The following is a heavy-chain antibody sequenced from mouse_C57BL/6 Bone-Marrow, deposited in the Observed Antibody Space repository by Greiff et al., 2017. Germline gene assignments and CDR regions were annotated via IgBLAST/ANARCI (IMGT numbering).Heavy chain of an antibody. CDR1: GYTFTSYW. J-gene: IGHJ1*03. D-gene: IGHD2-2*01. V-gene: IGHV1-72*01. CDR2: IDPNSGGT. Sequence: VQLKQPGAELVKPGASVKLSCKASGYTFTSYWMHWVKQRPGRGLEWIGRIDPNSGGTKYNEKFKSKATLTVDKPSSTAYMQLSSLTSEDSAVYYCARFVWLPVYFDVWGTGTTVTVSS. CDR3: ARFVWLPVYFDV.